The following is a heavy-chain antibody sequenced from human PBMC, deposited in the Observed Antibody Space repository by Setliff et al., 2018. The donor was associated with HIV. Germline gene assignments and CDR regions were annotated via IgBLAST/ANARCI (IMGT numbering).Heavy chain of an antibody. D-gene: IGHD6-19*01. CDR3: AGESSIAVAEYFQH. CDR2: ISGSGGST. Sequence: PGGSLRLSCAVSGFTLSSYGMHWVRQAPGKGLEWVSAISGSGGSTYYADSVKGRFTISRDNSKNTLYLQMNSLRAEDTAVYYCAGESSIAVAEYFQHWGQGTLVTVSS. V-gene: IGHV3-23*01. CDR1: GFTLSSYG. J-gene: IGHJ1*01.